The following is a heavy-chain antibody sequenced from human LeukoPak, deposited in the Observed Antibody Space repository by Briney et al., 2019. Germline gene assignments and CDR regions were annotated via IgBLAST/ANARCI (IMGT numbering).Heavy chain of an antibody. CDR1: GGSMTSYY. Sequence: SETLSLTCTVSGGSMTSYYWSWIRQPAGKGLEYIGRIYTSGDTNYNASLKSRVTISVDTSKRQFSLKLSSVTAADTAVYYCASGREDRSGWSKFDYWGQGTLVTVSS. CDR3: ASGREDRSGWSKFDY. J-gene: IGHJ4*02. V-gene: IGHV4-4*07. D-gene: IGHD6-13*01. CDR2: IYTSGDT.